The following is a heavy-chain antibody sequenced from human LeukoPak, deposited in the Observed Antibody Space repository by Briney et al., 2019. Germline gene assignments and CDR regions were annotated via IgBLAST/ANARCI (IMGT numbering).Heavy chain of an antibody. CDR3: ARDRDKGYSSGWPYYDY. J-gene: IGHJ4*02. CDR2: ISAYNGNT. D-gene: IGHD6-19*01. CDR1: GYPFTSYG. Sequence: ASVKVSCKASGYPFTSYGIRWVRPAPGQGLEWMGWISAYNGNTNYAQKLQGRVTMTTDTSTSTAYMELRSLRSDDTAVYYSARDRDKGYSSGWPYYDYWGQGTLVTVSS. V-gene: IGHV1-18*01.